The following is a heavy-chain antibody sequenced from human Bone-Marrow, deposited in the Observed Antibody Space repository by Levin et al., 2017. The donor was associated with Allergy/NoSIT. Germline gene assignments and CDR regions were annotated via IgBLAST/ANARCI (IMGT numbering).Heavy chain of an antibody. CDR3: TTSIPKRQNLLRFSDWSIDAFDI. J-gene: IGHJ3*02. Sequence: PGGSLRLSCAASGFTFNNAWMSWVRQAPGKGLEWVGRIKSRTDGGTADYAAPVTGRFTISRDDSKNTVYLQLNSLKTEDTAVYYCTTSIPKRQNLLRFSDWSIDAFDIWGQGTMVTVSS. CDR1: GFTFNNAW. CDR2: IKSRTDGGTA. V-gene: IGHV3-15*01. D-gene: IGHD3-9*01.